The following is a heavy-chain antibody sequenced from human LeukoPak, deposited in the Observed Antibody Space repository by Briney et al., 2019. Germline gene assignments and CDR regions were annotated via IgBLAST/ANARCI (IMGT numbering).Heavy chain of an antibody. D-gene: IGHD5-24*01. J-gene: IGHJ4*02. CDR3: ARRSGRRYEY. CDR1: GFTFSSYE. Sequence: PGGSLRLSCAASGFTFSSYEMNWVRHAPGRGLEWVSHISGGCEATVYPDAVKGRFTISRDNAKNSLYLQMNSLRVEDTGVYYCARRSGRRYEYWGQGVLVTVSP. V-gene: IGHV3-48*03. CDR2: ISGGCEAT.